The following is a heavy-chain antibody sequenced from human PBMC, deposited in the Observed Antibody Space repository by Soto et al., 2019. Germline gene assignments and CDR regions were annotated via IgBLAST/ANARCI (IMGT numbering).Heavy chain of an antibody. J-gene: IGHJ4*02. Sequence: PGGSLRLSCAASGFTFSSYGMHWVRQAPGKGLEWVAVIWYDGSNKYYADSVKGRFTISRDNSKNTLYLQMNSLRAEDTAVYYCARTLSPGPAADYYFDYWGQGTLVTVSS. CDR3: ARTLSPGPAADYYFDY. CDR1: GFTFSSYG. V-gene: IGHV3-33*01. CDR2: IWYDGSNK. D-gene: IGHD6-13*01.